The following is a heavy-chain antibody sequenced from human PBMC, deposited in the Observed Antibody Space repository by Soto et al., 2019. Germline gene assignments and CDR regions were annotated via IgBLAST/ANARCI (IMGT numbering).Heavy chain of an antibody. CDR2: IYYSGST. CDR3: ATNPKAARPGRGASDP. J-gene: IGHJ5*02. Sequence: PSETLSLTCTVSGGSISSYYWSWIRQPPGKGLEWIGYIYYSGSTNYNPSLKSRVTISVDTSKNQFSLKLSSVTAADTAVYYCATNPKAARPGRGASDPWGQGTLVTVPS. CDR1: GGSISSYY. D-gene: IGHD6-6*01. V-gene: IGHV4-59*01.